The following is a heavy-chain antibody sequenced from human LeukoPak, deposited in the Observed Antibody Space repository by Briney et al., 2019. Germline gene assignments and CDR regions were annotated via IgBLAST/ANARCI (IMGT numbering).Heavy chain of an antibody. CDR1: GFTFSSYA. CDR2: ISGSGYST. Sequence: GGSLRLSCAASGFTFSSYAMTWVRQAPGKGLEWVSSISGSGYSTYYADSVKGRFTISRDNSKNTLYLQMNSLRAEDTAVYYCAKDPNSSGWPKYYFDYWGQGTLVTVSS. D-gene: IGHD6-19*01. V-gene: IGHV3-23*01. CDR3: AKDPNSSGWPKYYFDY. J-gene: IGHJ4*02.